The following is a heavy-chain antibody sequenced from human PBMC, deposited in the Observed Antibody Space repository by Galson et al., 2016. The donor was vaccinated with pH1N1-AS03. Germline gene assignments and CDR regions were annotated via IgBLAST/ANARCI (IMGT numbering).Heavy chain of an antibody. CDR2: MSHDGSEL. J-gene: IGHJ4*02. Sequence: LRLSCAASGFSFSDFWGTWVRQAPGKGLEWVASMSHDGSELYYLDSVRGRFTFSRDNPRNSLYLRMTNLRAEDTAIYYCTRLGPSSVFDFWGQGALVTVSS. V-gene: IGHV3-7*01. D-gene: IGHD1-26*01. CDR1: GFSFSDFW. CDR3: TRLGPSSVFDF.